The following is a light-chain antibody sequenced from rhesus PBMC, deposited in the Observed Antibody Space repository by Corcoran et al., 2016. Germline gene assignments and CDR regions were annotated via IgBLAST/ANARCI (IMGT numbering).Light chain of an antibody. CDR3: QQYYSSPYS. J-gene: IGKJ2*01. V-gene: IGKV4-1*01. Sequence: DIVMTQSPDSLAVSLAERVTINCKSSQSLLYSSNNKNYLAWYQHKPGTGPKLLIYWAATRESGVPNRFSGSGSWTDFTRTISGLQAEDVAGYYCQQYYSSPYSFGHGTKVEIK. CDR1: QSLLYSSNNKNY. CDR2: WAA.